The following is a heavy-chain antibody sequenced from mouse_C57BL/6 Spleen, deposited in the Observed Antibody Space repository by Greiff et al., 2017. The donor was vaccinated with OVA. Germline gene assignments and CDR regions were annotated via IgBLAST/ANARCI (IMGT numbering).Heavy chain of an antibody. V-gene: IGHV2-5*01. Sequence: QVQLQQSGPGLVQPSQSLSITCTVSGFSLTSYGVHWVRQSPGKGLEWLGAIWSGGSTAYNAAFMSRLSITKDNSKSQFFFKMNSLQADDTAIYSCAKKAYYYAMDYWGQGTSVTVSS. D-gene: IGHD2-10*01. CDR1: GFSLTSYG. J-gene: IGHJ4*01. CDR3: AKKAYYYAMDY. CDR2: IWSGGST.